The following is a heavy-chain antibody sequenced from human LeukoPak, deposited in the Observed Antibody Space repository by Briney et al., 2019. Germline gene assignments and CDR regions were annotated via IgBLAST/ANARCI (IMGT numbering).Heavy chain of an antibody. Sequence: GASLRLSCVASGFTFSNYAMSWVRQAPGKRLEWVSAVTGSGGSTYYADSVKGRFTISRDNSRNTLFLQMNRLRAEDTAVYYCAKWGDFDILTGYYVSDFWGQGTLVTVSS. CDR3: AKWGDFDILTGYYVSDF. V-gene: IGHV3-23*01. CDR1: GFTFSNYA. J-gene: IGHJ4*02. D-gene: IGHD3-9*01. CDR2: VTGSGGST.